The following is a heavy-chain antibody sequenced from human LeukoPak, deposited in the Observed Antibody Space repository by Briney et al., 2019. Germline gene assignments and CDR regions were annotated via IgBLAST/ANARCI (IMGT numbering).Heavy chain of an antibody. Sequence: SETLSLTCTVSGGSISSYYWSWIRQPAGKGLEWIGRIYTSGSTNYNPSLQSRVTISVDKSKKQFSLKLSSVTAADTAVYYSAREAPFCSSTSCYISAFDIWGQGTMVTVSS. CDR3: AREAPFCSSTSCYISAFDI. CDR2: IYTSGST. CDR1: GGSISSYY. J-gene: IGHJ3*02. D-gene: IGHD2-2*02. V-gene: IGHV4-4*07.